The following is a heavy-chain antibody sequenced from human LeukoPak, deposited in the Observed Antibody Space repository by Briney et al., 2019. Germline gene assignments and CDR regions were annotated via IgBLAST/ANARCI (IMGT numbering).Heavy chain of an antibody. CDR2: MYPGDSET. V-gene: IGHV5-51*01. CDR1: GYSFTSYW. D-gene: IGHD5-24*01. CDR3: ARHARDGYAPGNYYMDV. Sequence: GASLKISCKGSGYSFTSYWIGWVRQLPGKGLEWMGIMYPGDSETRYSPSFQGQVIISADKSISTAYLQWSSLKASDTAMYYCARHARDGYAPGNYYMDVWGKGTTVTVSS. J-gene: IGHJ6*03.